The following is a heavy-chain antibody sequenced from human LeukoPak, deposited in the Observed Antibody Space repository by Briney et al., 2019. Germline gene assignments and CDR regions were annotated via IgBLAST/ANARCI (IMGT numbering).Heavy chain of an antibody. J-gene: IGHJ4*02. CDR3: ARSVVSSSPPHFDY. D-gene: IGHD6-6*01. CDR2: INHSGST. Sequence: SETLSLTCAVYGGSFSGYYWSWIRQPPGKGLEWIGEINHSGSTNYNPSLKSRVTISVDTSKNQFSLKLSSVTAADTAVYYCARSVVSSSPPHFDYWGQGTLVTVSS. CDR1: GGSFSGYY. V-gene: IGHV4-34*01.